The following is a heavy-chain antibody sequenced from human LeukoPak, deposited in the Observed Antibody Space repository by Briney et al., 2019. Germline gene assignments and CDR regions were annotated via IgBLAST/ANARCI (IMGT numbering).Heavy chain of an antibody. J-gene: IGHJ6*02. D-gene: IGHD3-3*01. Sequence: PGGSLRLSCAASGVTFSSYAMSCVGQAPGKGLWGGSAISGSGGRTYYGDSVKGRFTISRDNSKNTLYLQMNSLRAEDTAVYYCAKEGDRGDFRSGYSTAYYYPGMDVWGQGTTVTVSS. CDR1: GVTFSSYA. CDR2: ISGSGGRT. CDR3: AKEGDRGDFRSGYSTAYYYPGMDV. V-gene: IGHV3-23*01.